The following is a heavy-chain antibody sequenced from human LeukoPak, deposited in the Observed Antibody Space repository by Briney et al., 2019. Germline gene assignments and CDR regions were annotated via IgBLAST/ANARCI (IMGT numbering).Heavy chain of an antibody. CDR2: ISGSGGST. J-gene: IGHJ3*02. CDR3: AKRHWEVGSFGEPYATAFDI. V-gene: IGHV3-23*01. Sequence: GGSLRLSCAASGFTFSSYAMSWVRQAPGKGLEWVSAISGSGGSTYYADSVKGRFTISRDNSKNTLYLQMNSLRAEDTTVYYCAKRHWEVGSFGEPYATAFDIWGQGTMDTVSS. D-gene: IGHD3-10*01. CDR1: GFTFSSYA.